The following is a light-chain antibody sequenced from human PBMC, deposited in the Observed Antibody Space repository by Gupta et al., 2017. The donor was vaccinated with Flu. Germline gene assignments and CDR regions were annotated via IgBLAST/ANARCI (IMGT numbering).Light chain of an antibody. CDR2: KAS. J-gene: IGKJ1*01. Sequence: IQLIQSPSTLSASVGGSVPITCRASPSISSWLDWYQQKPGKAPQLLIYKASNLESGVPSRFSGSRSGTEFTLTISSLQPDDFGAYYCKQYNSYPRTFGQGTKVEIK. CDR3: KQYNSYPRT. CDR1: PSISSW. V-gene: IGKV1-5*03.